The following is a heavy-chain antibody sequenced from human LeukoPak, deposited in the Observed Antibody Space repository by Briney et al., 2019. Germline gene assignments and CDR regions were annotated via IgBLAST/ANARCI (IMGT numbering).Heavy chain of an antibody. D-gene: IGHD2-8*02. CDR2: IIPILGIA. CDR1: GRTFSSYA. V-gene: IGHV1-69*04. CDR3: ASKGPGARLASYYYYYGMDV. J-gene: IGHJ6*02. Sequence: ASVKVSCKASGRTFSSYAISWLRQAPGQGLEWMGRIIPILGIANYAQKFQGRVTITADKSTSTAYMELSSLRSEDTAVYYCASKGPGARLASYYYYYGMDVWGQGTTVTVSS.